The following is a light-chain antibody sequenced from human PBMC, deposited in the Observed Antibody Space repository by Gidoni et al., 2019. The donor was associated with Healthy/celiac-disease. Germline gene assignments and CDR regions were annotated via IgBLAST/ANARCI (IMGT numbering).Light chain of an antibody. CDR1: QSVLYSSNNKNY. Sequence: DLVMAQSPDSLAVSLGERATINCKSSQSVLYSSNNKNYLAWYQQKPGQPPRLLIYWASTRESGVPDRFSGSGSGIDFTLTISSLQAEDVAVYYCQQYYSTPRTFGQGTKVEIK. V-gene: IGKV4-1*01. CDR3: QQYYSTPRT. CDR2: WAS. J-gene: IGKJ1*01.